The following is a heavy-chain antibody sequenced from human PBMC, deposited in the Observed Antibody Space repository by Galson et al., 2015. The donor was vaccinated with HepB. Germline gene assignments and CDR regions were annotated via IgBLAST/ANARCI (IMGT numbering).Heavy chain of an antibody. Sequence: SLRLSCAASGFTFNSYGMLWVRQAPGKGLEWVAVIAYDGSNKYYADSVKGRFTISRDNSKNTLYLQMNSLRTEDTAMYYCAKDLIWLVLDYWGQGTLVTVSS. CDR2: IAYDGSNK. D-gene: IGHD6-19*01. V-gene: IGHV3-30*18. CDR3: AKDLIWLVLDY. J-gene: IGHJ4*02. CDR1: GFTFNSYG.